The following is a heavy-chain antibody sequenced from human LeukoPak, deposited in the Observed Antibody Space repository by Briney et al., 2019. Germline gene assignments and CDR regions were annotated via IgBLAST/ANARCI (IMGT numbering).Heavy chain of an antibody. J-gene: IGHJ3*02. D-gene: IGHD4-11*01. V-gene: IGHV3-9*01. CDR2: ISWNSGSI. Sequence: QSGGSLRLSCAASGFTFDDYAMHWVRQAPGKGLEWVSGISWNSGSIGYADSVKGRFTISRDNAKNSLYLQMNSLRAEDTALYYCAKVKGTTDAFDIWGQGTMVTVSS. CDR3: AKVKGTTDAFDI. CDR1: GFTFDDYA.